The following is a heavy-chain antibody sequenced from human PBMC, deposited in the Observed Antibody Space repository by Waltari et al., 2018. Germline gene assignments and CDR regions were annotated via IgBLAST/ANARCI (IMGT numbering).Heavy chain of an antibody. CDR1: GYSIRSGYY. CDR3: AAGPWAFDI. J-gene: IGHJ3*02. Sequence: QVQLQESGPGLVKPSETLSLTCAVSGYSIRSGYYWGWIRQPPGKGLEWIGSVYRSGSTFYNPSLKSRLTMSVDTSKNQFSLKLTSVTAADTAVYYCAAGPWAFDIWGQGTMVTVSS. CDR2: VYRSGST. V-gene: IGHV4-38-2*01.